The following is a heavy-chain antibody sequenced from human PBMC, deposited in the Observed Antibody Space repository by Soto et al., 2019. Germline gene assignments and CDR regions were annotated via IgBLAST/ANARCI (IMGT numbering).Heavy chain of an antibody. J-gene: IGHJ4*02. D-gene: IGHD3-10*01. V-gene: IGHV3-20*04. CDR1: GFIFDHYG. Sequence: GGSLRLSCAASGFIFDHYGMSWVRQAPEKGLECGAGINWKGCSKGYADTVKARFNISRDNAKNSLYLQMNTLRAEHTDVYYCAKARGSGSYANFAYWGQGTLVTVSS. CDR2: INWKGCSK. CDR3: AKARGSGSYANFAY.